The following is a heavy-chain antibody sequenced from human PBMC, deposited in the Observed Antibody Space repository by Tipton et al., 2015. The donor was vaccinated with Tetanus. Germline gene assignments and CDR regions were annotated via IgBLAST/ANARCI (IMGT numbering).Heavy chain of an antibody. CDR2: ISRSSSYI. D-gene: IGHD3-10*01. J-gene: IGHJ6*02. CDR1: GFTFSSYS. V-gene: IGHV3-21*01. Sequence: SLRLSCAASGFTFSSYSMNWVRQAPGKGLEWVSSISRSSSYIYYADSEKGRFTISRDNAKNSLYLQMNSLRDEDTAVYYCASLYRVRGVIITPPPYYYYGMAVWGQGATVTVSS. CDR3: ASLYRVRGVIITPPPYYYYGMAV.